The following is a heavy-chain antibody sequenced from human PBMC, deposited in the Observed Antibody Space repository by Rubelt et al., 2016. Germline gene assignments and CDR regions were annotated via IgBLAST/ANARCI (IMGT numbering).Heavy chain of an antibody. CDR1: KFTVSLEY. CDR3: AKSTILAFDI. J-gene: IGHJ3*02. Sequence: GGSLKLSCDSSKFTVSLEYMNWVRPAPGKGLEWVSIMYSDGRTFYADSVRGRFTISRDNSKNTLYLQMDYLRPEDTAVYFCAKSTILAFDIWGQGTMVIVSS. D-gene: IGHD5-24*01. CDR2: MYSDGRT. V-gene: IGHV3-66*02.